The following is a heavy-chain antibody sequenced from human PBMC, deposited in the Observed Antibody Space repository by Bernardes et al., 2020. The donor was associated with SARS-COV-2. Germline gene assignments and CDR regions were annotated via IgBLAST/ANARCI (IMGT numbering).Heavy chain of an antibody. CDR3: ARVSSAAGTGLCY. J-gene: IGHJ4*02. CDR2: INPNSGGT. CDR1: GYTFTGYY. Sequence: ASVKVSCKASGYTFTGYYMHWVRQAPGQGLEWMGWINPNSGGTNYAQKFQGWVTMTRDTSISTAYMELSRLRSDDTAVYYCARVSSAAGTGLCYWGQGTLVTVSS. V-gene: IGHV1-2*04. D-gene: IGHD6-13*01.